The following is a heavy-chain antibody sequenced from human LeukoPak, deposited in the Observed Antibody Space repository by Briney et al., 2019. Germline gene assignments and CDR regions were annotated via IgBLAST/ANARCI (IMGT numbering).Heavy chain of an antibody. CDR2: ISSSGSTR. CDR3: ARGQWLVRGVYFDY. D-gene: IGHD6-19*01. J-gene: IGHJ4*02. V-gene: IGHV3-48*03. Sequence: GGSLRLSCAASGFSFSSYEMNWVRQAPGKGLEWVSYISSSGSTRYYADSVKGRFTMPRDNAKNSLYLQMNSLRADDTAVYYCARGQWLVRGVYFDYWGQGTLVTASS. CDR1: GFSFSSYE.